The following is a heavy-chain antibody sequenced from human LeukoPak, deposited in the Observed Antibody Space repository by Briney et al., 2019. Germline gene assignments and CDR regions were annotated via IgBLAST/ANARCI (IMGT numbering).Heavy chain of an antibody. Sequence: GGSLRLSCAASGSTLSSYGMSWVRQAPGKGLEWVSVIYSGGSTYYADSVKGRFTISRDNSKNTLYLQMNSLRAEDTAVYYCARDLYSGGNYWGQGTLVTVSS. CDR2: IYSGGST. CDR1: GSTLSSYG. V-gene: IGHV3-53*01. J-gene: IGHJ4*02. D-gene: IGHD2-21*01. CDR3: ARDLYSGGNY.